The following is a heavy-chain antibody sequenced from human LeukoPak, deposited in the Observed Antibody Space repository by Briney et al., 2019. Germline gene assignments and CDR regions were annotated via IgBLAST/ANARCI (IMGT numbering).Heavy chain of an antibody. CDR3: ATGIAAAGMGFDY. J-gene: IGHJ4*02. Sequence: ALVKVSCKVSGYTLTELSMHWVRQAPGKGLEWMGGFDPEDGETIYAQKFQGGVTMTEDTSTDTAYMELSSLRSEDTAVYYCATGIAAAGMGFDYWGQGTLVTVSS. V-gene: IGHV1-24*01. CDR1: GYTLTELS. D-gene: IGHD6-13*01. CDR2: FDPEDGET.